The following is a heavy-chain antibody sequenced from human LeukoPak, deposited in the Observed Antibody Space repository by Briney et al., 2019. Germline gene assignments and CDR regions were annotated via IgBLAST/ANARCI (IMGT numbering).Heavy chain of an antibody. V-gene: IGHV3-7*01. CDR3: ARGPLEWLLNYDFDY. D-gene: IGHD3-3*01. CDR1: GFTFSSYW. J-gene: IGHJ4*02. CDR2: IKQDGSEK. Sequence: GGSLRLSCAASGFTFSSYWMSWVRQAPGKGLEWVANIKQDGSEKYYVDSVKGRFTISRDNAKNSLYLQMNSLRAEDTAVYYCARGPLEWLLNYDFDYWGQGTLVTVSS.